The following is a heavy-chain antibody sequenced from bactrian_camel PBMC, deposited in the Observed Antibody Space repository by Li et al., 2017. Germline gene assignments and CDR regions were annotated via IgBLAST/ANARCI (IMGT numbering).Heavy chain of an antibody. D-gene: IGHD1*01. CDR1: GLTFSTYA. CDR3: ASGRGAGASGDGAGWFSHFDY. Sequence: VQLVESGGGSVQAGGSLRLSCATSGLTFSTYAMTWVRQVSGKGFEWVSFIKSDGGTTYYADSVKGRFTISRDNAKNTLYLQLNSLKTEDTAMYYCASGRGAGASGDGAGWFSHFDYWGQGTQVTVS. CDR2: IKSDGGTT. V-gene: IGHV3S31*01. J-gene: IGHJ6*01.